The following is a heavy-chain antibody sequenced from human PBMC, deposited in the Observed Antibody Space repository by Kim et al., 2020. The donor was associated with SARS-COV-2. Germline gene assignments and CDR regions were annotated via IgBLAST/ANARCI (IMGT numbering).Heavy chain of an antibody. CDR1: GGSISSYY. J-gene: IGHJ3*02. V-gene: IGHV4-59*13. D-gene: IGHD2-15*01. CDR3: ARDPGWPDAFDI. CDR2: IYYSGST. Sequence: SETLSLTCTVSGGSISSYYWSWIRQPPGKGLEWIGYIYYSGSTNYNPSLKSRVTISVDTSKNQFSLKLSSVTAADTAVYYCARDPGWPDAFDIWGQGTMVTVSS.